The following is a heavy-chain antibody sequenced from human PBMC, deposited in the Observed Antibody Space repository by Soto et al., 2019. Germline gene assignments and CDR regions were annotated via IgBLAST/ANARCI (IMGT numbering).Heavy chain of an antibody. CDR1: GGTFSSYT. J-gene: IGHJ6*02. V-gene: IGHV1-69*02. Sequence: SVKVSCKASGGTFSSYTISWVRRAPGEGLEWMGRIIPILGIANYAQKFQGRVTITADKSTSTAYMELSSLRSEDTAVYYCAGSPITYTASTEIDTWGQGTTLTISS. CDR3: AGSPITYTASTEIDT. CDR2: IIPILGIA. D-gene: IGHD3-16*01.